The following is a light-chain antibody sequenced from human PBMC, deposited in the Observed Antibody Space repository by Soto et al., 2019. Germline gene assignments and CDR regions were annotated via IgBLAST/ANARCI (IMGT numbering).Light chain of an antibody. J-gene: IGKJ1*01. Sequence: IVLTQSPGTLSLSPGERATLSCRASQSISSSYLAWYQQKPGQAPRLLIYGASSRATGMPDRFSGSGSGTDFTLTITGLEPEDFAVYFCLQYGGLPRTFGQGTKVDI. CDR1: QSISSSY. V-gene: IGKV3-20*01. CDR3: LQYGGLPRT. CDR2: GAS.